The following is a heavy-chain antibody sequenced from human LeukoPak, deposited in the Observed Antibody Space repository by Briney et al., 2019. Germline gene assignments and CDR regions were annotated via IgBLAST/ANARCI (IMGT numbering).Heavy chain of an antibody. D-gene: IGHD3-22*01. CDR1: GGSISSGGYY. Sequence: PSETLSLTCTVSGGSISSGGYYWSWIRQPPGKGLEWIGYIYHSGSTNYNPSLKSRVTISVDTSKNQFSLKLSSVTAADTAVYYCARSLGYYDSSGYYIWGQGTLVTVSS. CDR2: IYHSGST. CDR3: ARSLGYYDSSGYYI. J-gene: IGHJ4*02. V-gene: IGHV4-61*08.